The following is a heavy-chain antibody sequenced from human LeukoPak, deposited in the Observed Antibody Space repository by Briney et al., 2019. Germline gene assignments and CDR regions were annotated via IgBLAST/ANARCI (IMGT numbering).Heavy chain of an antibody. Sequence: GGSLRLSCAASGFTFSTYWMSWVRQAPGKGLEWVAXXKLDGSDKYYVDSVKGRFTISRDNAKNSLFLQMNSLRAEDTAVYYCARVRCSSNSCFPDYWGQGTLVTVSS. CDR2: XKLDGSDK. CDR1: GFTFSTYW. CDR3: ARVRCSSNSCFPDY. D-gene: IGHD2-2*01. J-gene: IGHJ4*02. V-gene: IGHV3-7*01.